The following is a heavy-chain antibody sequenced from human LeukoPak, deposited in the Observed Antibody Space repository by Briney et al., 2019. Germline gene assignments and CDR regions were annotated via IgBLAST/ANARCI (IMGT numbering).Heavy chain of an antibody. V-gene: IGHV4-59*12. J-gene: IGHJ4*02. Sequence: SETLSLTCTVSGGSISSYYWSWIRQPPGKGLEWIGYIYHSGSTYYNPSLKSRVTISLDRSKNQFSLKLNSVTAADTAVYYCARALGYCSGDSCYSDYFDYWGQGTLVTVSS. CDR1: GGSISSYY. D-gene: IGHD2-15*01. CDR3: ARALGYCSGDSCYSDYFDY. CDR2: IYHSGST.